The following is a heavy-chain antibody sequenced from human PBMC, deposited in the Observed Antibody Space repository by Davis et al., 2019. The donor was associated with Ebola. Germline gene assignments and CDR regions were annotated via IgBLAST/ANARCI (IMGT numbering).Heavy chain of an antibody. CDR3: ARDGDGDYGHDY. CDR2: IWYDGSNK. J-gene: IGHJ4*02. CDR1: GFTFSSYG. Sequence: PGGSLRLSCAASGFTFSSYGMHWVRQAPGKGLEWVAVIWYDGSNKYYADSVKGRFTISRDNSKNTLYLQMNSLRAEDTAVYYCARDGDGDYGHDYWGQGTLVTVSS. V-gene: IGHV3-33*01. D-gene: IGHD4-17*01.